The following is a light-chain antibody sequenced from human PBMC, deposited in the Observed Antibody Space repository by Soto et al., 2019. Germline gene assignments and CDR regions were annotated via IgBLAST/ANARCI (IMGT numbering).Light chain of an antibody. J-gene: IGLJ3*02. Sequence: QSALTQPRSVSGSPGQSVTISCTGTSSDVGGYNYVSWYQHHPGKAPKPMIYEVSERPSGVPDRFSGSKSGNTASLTISGLQAEDEADYYCCSYASSYTWVFGGGTKVTVL. CDR3: CSYASSYTWV. CDR2: EVS. CDR1: SSDVGGYNY. V-gene: IGLV2-11*01.